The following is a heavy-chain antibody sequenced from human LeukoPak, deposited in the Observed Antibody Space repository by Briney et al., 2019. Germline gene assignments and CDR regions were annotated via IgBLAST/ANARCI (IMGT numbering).Heavy chain of an antibody. CDR3: ARDQYSSYMDV. Sequence: GGSLRLSCAASGFTFSIYSMNWVRQAPGKGLEWVSSISSSSSYIYYAASVKGRFTISRDNAKNSLYLQMNSLRAEDTAVYYCARDQYSSYMDVWGKGTTVTVSS. V-gene: IGHV3-21*01. CDR1: GFTFSIYS. J-gene: IGHJ6*03. D-gene: IGHD6-6*01. CDR2: ISSSSSYI.